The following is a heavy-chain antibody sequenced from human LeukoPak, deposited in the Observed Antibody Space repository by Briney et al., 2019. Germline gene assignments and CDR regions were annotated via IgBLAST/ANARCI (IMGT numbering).Heavy chain of an antibody. CDR2: ISAYNGNT. V-gene: IGHV1-18*01. J-gene: IGHJ4*02. CDR3: ARVYYYDSSGFIADY. CDR1: GHTFTSYG. D-gene: IGHD3-22*01. Sequence: GASVKVSCEASGHTFTSYGISWVRQAPGQGLEWMGWISAYNGNTNYAQKLQGRVTMTTDTSTSTAYMELRSLRSDDTAVYYCARVYYYDSSGFIADYWGQGTLVTVSS.